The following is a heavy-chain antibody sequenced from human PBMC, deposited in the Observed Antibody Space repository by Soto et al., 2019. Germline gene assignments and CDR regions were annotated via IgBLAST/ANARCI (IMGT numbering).Heavy chain of an antibody. CDR2: IYHSGST. V-gene: IGHV4-30-2*01. J-gene: IGHJ4*02. CDR1: DGSISSGGYS. Sequence: PSQTLSLTCAVSDGSISSGGYSWSWIRQPPGKGLEWIGYIYHSGSTYYNPSLKSRVTISVDRSKNQFSLKLSSVTAADTAVYYCAREKGYYFDYWGQGTLVTVSS. CDR3: AREKGYYFDY.